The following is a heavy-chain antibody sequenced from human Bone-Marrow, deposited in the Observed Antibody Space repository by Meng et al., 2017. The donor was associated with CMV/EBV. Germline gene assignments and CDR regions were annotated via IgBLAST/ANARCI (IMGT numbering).Heavy chain of an antibody. D-gene: IGHD1-1*01. CDR3: AAEKYNWNDARSQFDY. Sequence: SVKVSCKASGGTFSSYAISWVRQAPGQGLEWMGGIIPIFGTANYAQKFQGRVTITTDESTSTAYMELSSLRSEATAVYYCAAEKYNWNDARSQFDYWGQGTLVTVSS. CDR1: GGTFSSYA. CDR2: IIPIFGTA. V-gene: IGHV1-69*05. J-gene: IGHJ4*02.